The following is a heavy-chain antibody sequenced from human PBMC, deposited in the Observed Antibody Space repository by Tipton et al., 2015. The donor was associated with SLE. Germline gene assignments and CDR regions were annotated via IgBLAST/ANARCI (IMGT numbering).Heavy chain of an antibody. V-gene: IGHV4-34*01. CDR1: GGSISSYY. J-gene: IGHJ4*03. Sequence: TLSLTCTVSGGSISSYYWSWIRQPPGKGLEWIGEINHSGSTNYNPSLKSRVTISVDTSKNQFSLNLSSVTAADTAVYYCARGRVPDYWGQGTVVTVSS. CDR2: INHSGST. CDR3: ARGRVPDY.